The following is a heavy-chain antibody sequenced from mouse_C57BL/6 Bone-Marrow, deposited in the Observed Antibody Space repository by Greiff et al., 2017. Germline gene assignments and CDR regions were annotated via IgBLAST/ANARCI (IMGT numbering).Heavy chain of an antibody. Sequence: QVQLQQPGAELVMPGASVKLSCKASGYTFTSYWMHWVKQRPGQGLEWIGEIDPSDSYTTYNQKFKGKSTLTVDKSSSTAYMQLSSLTSEDFAVXYCARGGWSPFAYWGQGTLVTVSA. CDR2: IDPSDSYT. J-gene: IGHJ3*01. CDR3: ARGGWSPFAY. V-gene: IGHV1-69*01. CDR1: GYTFTSYW. D-gene: IGHD2-3*01.